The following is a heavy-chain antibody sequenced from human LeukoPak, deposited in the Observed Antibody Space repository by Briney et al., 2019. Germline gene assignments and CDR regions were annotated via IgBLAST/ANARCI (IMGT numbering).Heavy chain of an antibody. CDR2: IGTAGDT. J-gene: IGHJ6*02. CDR1: GFTFSSYD. V-gene: IGHV3-13*04. D-gene: IGHD2-15*01. Sequence: GGSLRLSCAASGFTFSSYDMHWVRQATGKGLEWVSAIGTAGDTYHPGSVKGRFTISRENAKNSLYLQMNSLRAGDTAVYYCAREGGGSGFYYYGMDVWGQGTTVTVSS. CDR3: AREGGGSGFYYYGMDV.